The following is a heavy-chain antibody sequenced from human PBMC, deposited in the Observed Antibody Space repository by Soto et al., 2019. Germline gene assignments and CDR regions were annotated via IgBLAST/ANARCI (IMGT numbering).Heavy chain of an antibody. J-gene: IGHJ6*03. V-gene: IGHV4-34*01. Sequence: PSETLSLTCAVYGGSFSGYYWSWIRQPPGKGLEWIGEINHSGITNYNPSLTSRVTISVDTSKNQSSLRLSSVTAPDTAVYSGTSGYRSYYCDLDVWGKGTTVTVSS. CDR3: TSGYRSYYCDLDV. CDR2: INHSGIT. CDR1: GGSFSGYY.